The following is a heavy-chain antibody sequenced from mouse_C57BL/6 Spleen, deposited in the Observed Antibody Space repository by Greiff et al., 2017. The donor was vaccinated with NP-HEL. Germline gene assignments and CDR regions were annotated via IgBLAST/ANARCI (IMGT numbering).Heavy chain of an antibody. D-gene: IGHD2-4*01. CDR3: ARHYDDDVGVFDY. J-gene: IGHJ2*01. Sequence: QVQLKQSGAELVKPGASVKISCKASGYAFSSYWMNWVKQRPGKGLEWIGQVYPGDGDTNYNGKFKGKATLTADKSSSTAYMQLSSLTSEDSAVYFCARHYDDDVGVFDYCGQGTTLTVSS. V-gene: IGHV1-80*01. CDR2: VYPGDGDT. CDR1: GYAFSSYW.